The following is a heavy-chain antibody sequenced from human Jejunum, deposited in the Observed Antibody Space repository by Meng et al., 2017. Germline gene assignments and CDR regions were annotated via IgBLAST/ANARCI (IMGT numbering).Heavy chain of an antibody. V-gene: IGHV4-30-4*01. Sequence: QVELQESGPGLVKPSQTLSLTCSVSGDSSRGADYYWTWIRQAPGKGLEWIGYIYYSGTTYYNPSLKTRLILSVDTSTNRFSLNLSSVAAADTAMYYCARSRVVPAAYFDSWGHGTLVTVSS. CDR3: ARSRVVPAAYFDS. CDR1: GDSSRGADYY. D-gene: IGHD2-2*01. CDR2: IYYSGTT. J-gene: IGHJ4*01.